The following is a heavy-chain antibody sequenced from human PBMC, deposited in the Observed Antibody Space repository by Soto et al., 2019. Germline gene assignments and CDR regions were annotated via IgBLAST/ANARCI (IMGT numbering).Heavy chain of an antibody. D-gene: IGHD6-19*01. CDR2: ISGSGGST. CDR3: ASRSSGWYFDY. CDR1: GFTFSSYA. V-gene: IGHV3-23*01. J-gene: IGHJ4*02. Sequence: EVQLLESGGGLVQPGGSLRLSCAASGFTFSSYAMNWVRQAPGKGLEWVSVISGSGGSTYYADSVKGRFTISRDNSKNTLYLQMNSLRAEDTAVYYSASRSSGWYFDYWGQGTLVTVSS.